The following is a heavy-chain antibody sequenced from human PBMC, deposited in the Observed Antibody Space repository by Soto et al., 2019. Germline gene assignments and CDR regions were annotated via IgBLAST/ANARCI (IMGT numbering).Heavy chain of an antibody. CDR2: IKTKVESYAT. CDR3: TRRHCSGGGCYSDFVF. Sequence: EVQLVESGGGLVQPGGSLKLSCAASGFTLSGFDLHWVRQASGEGLEWIGRIKTKVESYATEYAASVKGRFSISRDDSKNTAYLEMNSLETEDTAIYYCTRRHCSGGGCYSDFVFWGQGSLVTVSS. CDR1: GFTLSGFD. J-gene: IGHJ4*02. D-gene: IGHD2-15*01. V-gene: IGHV3-73*01.